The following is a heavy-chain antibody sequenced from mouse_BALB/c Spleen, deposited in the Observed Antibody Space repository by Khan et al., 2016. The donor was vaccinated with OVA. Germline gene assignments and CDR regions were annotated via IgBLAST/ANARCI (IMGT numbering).Heavy chain of an antibody. D-gene: IGHD2-14*01. V-gene: IGHV9-3-1*01. CDR3: ARVGYNGTMDY. CDR1: GYTFTNYG. CDR2: INTYTGEP. J-gene: IGHJ4*01. Sequence: QIQLVQSGPELKKPGETVKISCKASGYTFTNYGMNWVKQAPGKGLKWMGWINTYTGEPTYAEDFKGRFAFSLETSASTAYLQINNLKNEDTATYFCARVGYNGTMDYWGQGTSVTVSS.